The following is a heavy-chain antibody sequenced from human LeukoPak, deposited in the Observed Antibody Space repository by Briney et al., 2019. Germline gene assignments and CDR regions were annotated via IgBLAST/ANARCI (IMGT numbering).Heavy chain of an antibody. D-gene: IGHD6-19*01. CDR2: INPNNGGT. Sequence: ASVKVSCKASGYTFTGYFIHWVRQAPGQGLEWMGWINPNNGGTKYAQKFQGRVTMTRDTSISAAYMELSRLRSDDTAVYYCARDLAVAGTMVEFDYWGQGTLVTVSS. CDR3: ARDLAVAGTMVEFDY. CDR1: GYTFTGYF. J-gene: IGHJ4*02. V-gene: IGHV1-2*02.